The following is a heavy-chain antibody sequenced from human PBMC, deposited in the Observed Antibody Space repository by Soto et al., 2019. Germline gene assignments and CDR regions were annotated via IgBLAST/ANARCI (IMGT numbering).Heavy chain of an antibody. V-gene: IGHV3-33*01. J-gene: IGHJ4*02. D-gene: IGHD3-22*01. CDR3: ARENYYDTSGLDY. CDR1: GFTFTSYG. CDR2: IWYDGNSK. Sequence: QVQLVESGGGVVQPGRSLRLSCAASGFTFTSYGMHWVRQAPGKGLEWVAGIWYDGNSKYYKDSVKGRFTISRDNSKNTLYLEMNSLRGDDTAVYYCARENYYDTSGLDYWGQGTLVTVSS.